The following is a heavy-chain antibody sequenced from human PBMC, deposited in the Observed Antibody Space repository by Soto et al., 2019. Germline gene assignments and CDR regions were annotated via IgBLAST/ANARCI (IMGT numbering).Heavy chain of an antibody. V-gene: IGHV3-33*01. J-gene: IGHJ4*02. CDR1: GFIFSSYG. D-gene: IGHD5-18*01. Sequence: QVQLVESGGGVVQPGRSLRLSCAASGFIFSSYGMHWVRQAPGKGLEWVAVIWYDGSNKYYADSVKGRFTISRDNSKNTLYLQMNSLRAEDTAVYYCARKSGYSYGWDYFDYWGQGTLVTVSS. CDR2: IWYDGSNK. CDR3: ARKSGYSYGWDYFDY.